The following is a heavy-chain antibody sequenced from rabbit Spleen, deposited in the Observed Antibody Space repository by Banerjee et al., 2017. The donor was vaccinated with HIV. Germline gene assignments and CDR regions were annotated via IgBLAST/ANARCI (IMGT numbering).Heavy chain of an antibody. CDR1: GFSFSSSYY. CDR3: ARNPGVDTSNL. CDR2: IYVGSSGST. D-gene: IGHD1-1*01. J-gene: IGHJ6*01. Sequence: QEQLVESGGGLVQPEGSLTLTCTASGFSFSSSYYMCWVRQAPGKGLEWIACIYVGSSGSTYYATWAKGRFTISKTSSTTVTLQMNSLTVADTATYFCARNPGVDTSNLWGPGTLVTVS. V-gene: IGHV1S45*01.